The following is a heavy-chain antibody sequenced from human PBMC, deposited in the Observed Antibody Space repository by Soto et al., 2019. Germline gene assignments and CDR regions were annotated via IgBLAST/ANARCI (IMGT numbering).Heavy chain of an antibody. CDR1: GYSFTSYW. CDR3: ARPNYYYYYGMDV. J-gene: IGHJ6*02. CDR2: IYPGDSDT. V-gene: IGHV5-51*01. Sequence: PGESLKISCKGSGYSFTSYWIGWVRQMPGKGLEWMGIIYPGDSDTRYSPSFQGQVTISADKSISTAYLQWSRLKASDAAMYYCARPNYYYYYGMDVWGQGTTVTVSS.